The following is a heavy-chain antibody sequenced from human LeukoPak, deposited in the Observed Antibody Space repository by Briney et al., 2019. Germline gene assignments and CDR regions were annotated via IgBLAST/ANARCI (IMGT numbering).Heavy chain of an antibody. CDR2: ISYDGSNK. V-gene: IGHV3-30*01. CDR1: GFTFSSYA. D-gene: IGHD3-16*02. Sequence: GGSLRLSCAASGFTFSSYAMHWVRQAPGKGLEWVAVISYDGSNKYYADSVKGRFTISRDNSKNTLYLQMNSLRAEDTAVYYCAREFIGDLHSLSCFDYWGQGTLVTVSS. J-gene: IGHJ4*02. CDR3: AREFIGDLHSLSCFDY.